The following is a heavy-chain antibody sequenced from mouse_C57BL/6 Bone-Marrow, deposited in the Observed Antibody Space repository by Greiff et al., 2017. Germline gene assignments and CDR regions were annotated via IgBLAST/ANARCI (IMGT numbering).Heavy chain of an antibody. CDR3: VTGTDAMDY. V-gene: IGHV1-52*01. Sequence: QVQLQQPGAELVRPGSSVKLSCKASGYTFTSYWMHWVKQRPIQGLEWIGNIYPSDSETHYNQKFKDKATLTVDKSSSTAYMQLSSLTSEDSAVYYCVTGTDAMDYWGQGTSVTVSS. CDR1: GYTFTSYW. CDR2: IYPSDSET. J-gene: IGHJ4*01. D-gene: IGHD4-1*01.